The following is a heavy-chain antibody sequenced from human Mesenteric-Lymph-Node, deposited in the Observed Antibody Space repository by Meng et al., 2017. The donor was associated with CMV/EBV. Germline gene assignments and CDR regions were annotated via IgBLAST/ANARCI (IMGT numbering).Heavy chain of an antibody. Sequence: VDLPPWGAVVSTPSEPPSVTCAVYGVSCIGYYCNWVPQSRGKGLAWIGAIKHSRSNTYNAYFTSRIIISVDTTTNQISLNMSSVTAADTAVYYCARGSCSDILTGYFDYWGQGVLVTVSS. CDR2: IKHSRSN. D-gene: IGHD3-9*01. CDR1: GVSCIGYY. CDR3: ARGSCSDILTGYFDY. V-gene: IGHV4-34*01. J-gene: IGHJ4*02.